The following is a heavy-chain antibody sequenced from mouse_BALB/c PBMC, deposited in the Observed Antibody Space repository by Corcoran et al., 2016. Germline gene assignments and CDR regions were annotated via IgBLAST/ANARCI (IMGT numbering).Heavy chain of an antibody. D-gene: IGHD2-1*01. J-gene: IGHJ2*01. CDR2: INTYTGEP. Sequence: QIQLVQSGPELKKPGETVKISCKASGYTFTNYGMNWVKQAPGKGLKWMGWINTYTGEPTYADDFKGRFAFSLETSASTAYLQINNLKNEDTATYFCARWGNYYLDYWGQGTTLTVSS. V-gene: IGHV9-3-1*01. CDR1: GYTFTNYG. CDR3: ARWGNYYLDY.